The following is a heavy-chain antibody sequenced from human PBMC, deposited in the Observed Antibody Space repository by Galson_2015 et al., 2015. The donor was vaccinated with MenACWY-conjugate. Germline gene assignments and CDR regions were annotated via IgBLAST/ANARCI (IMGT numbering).Heavy chain of an antibody. CDR2: INYSGRT. D-gene: IGHD1-26*01. J-gene: IGHJ5*02. CDR3: ARRTPELNWFDP. Sequence: SETLSLTCTVSGDSISSDNYYRTWVRQPPGRGLEWIASINYSGRTFYNPFLMSRVSISVDMSKSQYSLKLTSVTAADTAVYFCARRTPELNWFDPWGQGTLVTVSS. V-gene: IGHV4-39*01. CDR1: GDSISSDNYY.